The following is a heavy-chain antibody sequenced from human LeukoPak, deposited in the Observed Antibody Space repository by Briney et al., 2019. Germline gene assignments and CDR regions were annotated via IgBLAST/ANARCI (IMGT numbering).Heavy chain of an antibody. CDR3: ARHIVRPTMLIEY. J-gene: IGHJ4*02. D-gene: IGHD2-21*01. V-gene: IGHV4-30-4*08. CDR1: GGSISRGDYY. Sequence: SQTLSLTCTVSGGSISRGDYYWSWIRQSPGKGLEWIGCIYYSGSTYYYNPSLKSRITISVDTSKNQFSLTLSSVTAADTAVYYCARHIVRPTMLIEYWGQGILVTVSS. CDR2: IYYSGSTY.